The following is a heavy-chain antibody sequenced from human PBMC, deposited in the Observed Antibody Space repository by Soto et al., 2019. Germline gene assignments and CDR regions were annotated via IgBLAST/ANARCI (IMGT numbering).Heavy chain of an antibody. V-gene: IGHV3-53*01. D-gene: IGHD1-26*01. CDR2: IYSGGST. CDR3: ARDIGPYDYYGMDV. CDR1: FLPVRSHY. J-gene: IGHJ6*02. Sequence: PGVSLKLSCAHSFLPVRSHYMSWVRQAPGKGLEWVSVIYSGGSTYYADSVKGRFTISRDNSKDTLYLQMNSLRAEDTAVYYCARDIGPYDYYGMDVWGRGT.